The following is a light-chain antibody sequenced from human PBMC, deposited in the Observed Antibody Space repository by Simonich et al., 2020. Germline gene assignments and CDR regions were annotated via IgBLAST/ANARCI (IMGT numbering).Light chain of an antibody. CDR1: QSVLYSSNNKNY. V-gene: IGKV4-1*01. CDR2: WAS. J-gene: IGKJ1*01. Sequence: DIVMTQSPDSLAVSLGERATINCKSSQSVLYSSNNKNYLAWYQQKPGQPPKLPIYWASPRESGVPDRFIGGGSGTDFTLTISSLQAEDVAVYYCQQYYSTPPTFGQGTKVEIK. CDR3: QQYYSTPPT.